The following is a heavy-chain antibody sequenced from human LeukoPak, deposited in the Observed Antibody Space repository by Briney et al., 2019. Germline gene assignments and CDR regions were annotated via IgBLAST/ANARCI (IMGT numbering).Heavy chain of an antibody. J-gene: IGHJ6*03. CDR2: IYYSGST. CDR1: GGSISSGGYY. Sequence: SQTLSLTCTVSGGSISSGGYYWSWIRQHPGKGLEWIGYIYYSGSTYYNPSLKSRVTISVDTSKNQFSLKLSSVTAADTAVYYCARRSSSTTNYYYYYYMDVWGKGTTVTVSS. V-gene: IGHV4-31*03. CDR3: ARRSSSTTNYYYYYYMDV. D-gene: IGHD2-2*01.